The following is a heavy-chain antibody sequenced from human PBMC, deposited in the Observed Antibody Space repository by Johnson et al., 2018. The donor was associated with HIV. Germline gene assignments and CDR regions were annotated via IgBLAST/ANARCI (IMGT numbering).Heavy chain of an antibody. J-gene: IGHJ3*02. CDR1: GFTFSPYW. D-gene: IGHD2/OR15-2a*01. Sequence: EVQLVESGGGLVKPGGSLRLSCAASGFTFSPYWMHWVRQAPGQGLVWVSRIISDVSSAIYTDSVTGRFTISRDNTKNTLYLQMNSLRAEDTAVYYCTTGAFHAYDMWGQGTMVTVSS. CDR2: IISDVSSA. V-gene: IGHV3-74*02. CDR3: TTGAFHAYDM.